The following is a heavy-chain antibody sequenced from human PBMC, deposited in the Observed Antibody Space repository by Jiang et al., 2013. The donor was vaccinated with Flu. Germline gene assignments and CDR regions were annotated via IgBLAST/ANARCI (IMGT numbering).Heavy chain of an antibody. CDR1: DTPSLNYP. Sequence: SGREVKKPGASVKVSCKFPDTPSLNYPCTGCDRLLEKGLSGWEVLYPEDGETIYAQKFQGRVTMTEDTSTDTAYMELSSLRSEDTAVYYCATARSGWYRGYYYYYGMDVWGQGTTVTVSS. J-gene: IGHJ6*02. D-gene: IGHD6-19*01. V-gene: IGHV1-24*01. CDR3: ATARSGWYRGYYYYYGMDV. CDR2: LYPEDGET.